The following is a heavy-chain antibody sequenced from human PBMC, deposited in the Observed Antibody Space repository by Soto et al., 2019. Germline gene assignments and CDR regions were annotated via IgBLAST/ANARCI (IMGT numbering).Heavy chain of an antibody. Sequence: ASVKVSCKASGYTFTSYAMHWLRQAPGQRLEWMGWINAGNGNTKYSQKFQGRVTITRDTSASTAYMELSSLRSEDTAVYYCARDLDPSYDSSGYYDYWGQGTLVTVSS. CDR3: ARDLDPSYDSSGYYDY. V-gene: IGHV1-3*01. D-gene: IGHD3-22*01. CDR2: INAGNGNT. J-gene: IGHJ4*02. CDR1: GYTFTSYA.